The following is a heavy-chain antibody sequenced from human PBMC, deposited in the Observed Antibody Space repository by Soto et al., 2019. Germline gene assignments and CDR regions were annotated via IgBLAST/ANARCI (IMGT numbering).Heavy chain of an antibody. J-gene: IGHJ6*02. CDR1: GYTFTSYD. CDR2: INPNSGGT. D-gene: IGHD3-10*01. CDR3: ARGGDYYGSGSYYYYGMDV. V-gene: IGHV1-2*04. Sequence: ASVKVSCKASGYTFTSYDINWVRQAPGQGLEWMGWINPNSGGTNYAQKFQGWVTMTRDTSISTAYMELSRLRSDGTAVYYCARGGDYYGSGSYYYYGMDVWGQGTTVTVSS.